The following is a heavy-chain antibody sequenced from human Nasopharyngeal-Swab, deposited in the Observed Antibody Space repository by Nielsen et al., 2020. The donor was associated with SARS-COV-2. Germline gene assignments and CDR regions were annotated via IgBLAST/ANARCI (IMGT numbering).Heavy chain of an antibody. J-gene: IGHJ3*02. CDR3: ARALHIYYYDISGYFGDAFDI. V-gene: IGHV3-48*01. D-gene: IGHD3-22*01. CDR2: ISSSSSTI. Sequence: VRQAPGKGLEWVSYISSSSSTIYYADSVKGRFTISRDNAKNSLYLQMNSLRAEDTAVYYCARALHIYYYDISGYFGDAFDIWGQGTMVTV.